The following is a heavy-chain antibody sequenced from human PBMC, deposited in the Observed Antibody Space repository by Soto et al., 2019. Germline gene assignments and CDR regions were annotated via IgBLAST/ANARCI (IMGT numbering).Heavy chain of an antibody. CDR3: TTGYYYGSGRGDYY. CDR2: IKSKTDGGTT. J-gene: IGHJ4*02. V-gene: IGHV3-15*07. CDR1: GFTFSNAW. D-gene: IGHD3-10*01. Sequence: EAQLVESGGGLVKPGGSLRLSCAASGFTFSNAWMNWVRQAPGKGLEWVGRIKSKTDGGTTDYAAPVKGRFTISRDDSKNTLYLQMNSLKTEDPAVYYCTTGYYYGSGRGDYYWGQGTLVTVSS.